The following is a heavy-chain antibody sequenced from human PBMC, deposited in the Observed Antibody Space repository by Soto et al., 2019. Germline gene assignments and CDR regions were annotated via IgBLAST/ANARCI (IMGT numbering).Heavy chain of an antibody. CDR2: IDPSDSYT. J-gene: IGHJ5*02. Sequence: GKGLEWMGRIDPSDSYTNYSPSIQGHVTISVDKSINTAYLQWSSLKASDSAMYYCAIRGAQFGELLAVPDNWFVPWGQAALVTVS. D-gene: IGHD3-10*01. CDR3: AIRGAQFGELLAVPDNWFVP. V-gene: IGHV5-10-1*01.